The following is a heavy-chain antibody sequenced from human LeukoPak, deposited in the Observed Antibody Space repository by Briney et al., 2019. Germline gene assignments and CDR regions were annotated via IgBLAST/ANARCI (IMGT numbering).Heavy chain of an antibody. CDR2: IYPDESNT. CDR1: GYSFPTYW. J-gene: IGHJ4*02. Sequence: GESLKISCKGSGYSFPTYWIAWVRQMPGKGLEWMGIIYPDESNTRYSPSFQGQVTISADKSISTAYLQWSNLKASDTAMYYCARPPSRGYSSSFEYWGQGTLVTVSS. V-gene: IGHV5-51*01. D-gene: IGHD2-2*03. CDR3: ARPPSRGYSSSFEY.